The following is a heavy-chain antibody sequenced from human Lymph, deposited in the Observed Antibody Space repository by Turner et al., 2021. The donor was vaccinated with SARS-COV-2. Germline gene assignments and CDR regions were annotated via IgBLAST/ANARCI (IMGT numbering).Heavy chain of an antibody. CDR1: GSTLAERY. D-gene: IGHD6-19*01. CDR3: AIGSSKPQWLDLFWY. Sequence: QVQLVPSGAEVKKPGASGQVSCQVSGSTLAERYMPWVRQAPGQGLEWMGGFEREEGKTTYAQELQGRVTMTEDTTTDTPYMELSSLRSEDTAVYYCAIGSSKPQWLDLFWYWGQGTLVTVSS. J-gene: IGHJ4*02. V-gene: IGHV1-24*01. CDR2: FEREEGKT.